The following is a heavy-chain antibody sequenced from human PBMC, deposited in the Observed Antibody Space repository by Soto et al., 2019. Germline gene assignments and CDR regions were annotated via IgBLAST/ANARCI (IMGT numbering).Heavy chain of an antibody. CDR3: AKGSTGVYCGSTNCKRCDP. CDR1: GGSITSSSHF. CDR2: IYFTGNT. Sequence: SETLSLTCSASGGSITSSSHFWGWVRQPPGKGLEWIGTIYFTGNTYYTPSLKSRLTMSIDTSKNEFSLRLNSVTAADTAVYYCAKGSTGVYCGSTNCKRCDPWGQGTLVTVS. J-gene: IGHJ5*02. V-gene: IGHV4-39*01. D-gene: IGHD2-2*01.